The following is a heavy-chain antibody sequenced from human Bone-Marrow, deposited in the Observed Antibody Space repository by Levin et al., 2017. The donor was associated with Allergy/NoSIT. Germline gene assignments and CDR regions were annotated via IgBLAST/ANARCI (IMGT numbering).Heavy chain of an antibody. Sequence: SQTLSLTCNVSGGSIRGGDYYWNWIRQPPGKGLEWIGYIYYTGSTYFNPSLKSRFSISVDTSKNQFSLRLSSATAADTAVYYCARGCGGGDCFFDYWDQGTLVTVSS. CDR1: GGSIRGGDYY. CDR2: IYYTGST. J-gene: IGHJ4*02. CDR3: ARGCGGGDCFFDY. D-gene: IGHD2-21*02. V-gene: IGHV4-30-4*01.